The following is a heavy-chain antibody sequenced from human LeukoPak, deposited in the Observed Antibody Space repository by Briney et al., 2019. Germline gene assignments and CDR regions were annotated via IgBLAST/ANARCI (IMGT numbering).Heavy chain of an antibody. V-gene: IGHV3-7*01. CDR3: ARFGYSGWNLEY. J-gene: IGHJ4*02. CDR1: GFSFRDFW. D-gene: IGHD5-12*01. Sequence: GGSLRLSCPASGFSFRDFWMTWVRQAPGKGLEWVANINQGGSAKYYVDSVKGRFTISRDDAESSLYVQMNSLRDEDTAVYYCARFGYSGWNLEYWGQGTLVTVSS. CDR2: INQGGSAK.